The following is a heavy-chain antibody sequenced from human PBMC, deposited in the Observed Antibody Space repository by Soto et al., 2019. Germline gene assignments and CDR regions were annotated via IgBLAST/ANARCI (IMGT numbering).Heavy chain of an antibody. D-gene: IGHD6-6*01. V-gene: IGHV4-34*01. CDR1: SGSFSGYY. CDR2: ISQSGNT. Sequence: SETLSLTCSIYSGSFSGYYWSWIRQPPGKGLEWVGEISQSGNTNYSPSLKSRVSISIDTSKKQFSLNLASVSAADTAVYYCARAPKVSGSSQTRPDFWGQGTLVTVSS. J-gene: IGHJ4*02. CDR3: ARAPKVSGSSQTRPDF.